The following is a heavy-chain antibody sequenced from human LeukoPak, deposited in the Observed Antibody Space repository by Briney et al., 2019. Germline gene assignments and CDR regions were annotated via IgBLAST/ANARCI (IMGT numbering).Heavy chain of an antibody. CDR1: GFTVSSNY. CDR3: ARSRYCGGDCYSRIDY. V-gene: IGHV3-66*01. J-gene: IGHJ4*02. CDR2: IYSGGST. Sequence: GGSLRLSCAASGFTVSSNYMSWVRQAPGKGLEWVSVIYSGGSTYYADSVKGRFTISRDNSKNTLYLQMNSLRAEDTAVYYCARSRYCGGDCYSRIDYWGQGTLDTVSS. D-gene: IGHD2-21*02.